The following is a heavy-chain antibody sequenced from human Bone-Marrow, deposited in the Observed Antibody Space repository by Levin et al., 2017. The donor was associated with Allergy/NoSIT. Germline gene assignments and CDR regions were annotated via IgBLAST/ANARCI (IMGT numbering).Heavy chain of an antibody. D-gene: IGHD1-7*01. CDR1: GFTFADHP. J-gene: IGHJ4*02. Sequence: GESLKISCTASGFTFADHPMAWLRQAQGKGLEWVSFIRAKIYGATTEYAASVKGRFTISRDDSKSIAYLEMNSLRTEDTAVYYCARGSQANSGVLNYWGQGTLVTVSS. V-gene: IGHV3-49*03. CDR2: IRAKIYGATT. CDR3: ARGSQANSGVLNY.